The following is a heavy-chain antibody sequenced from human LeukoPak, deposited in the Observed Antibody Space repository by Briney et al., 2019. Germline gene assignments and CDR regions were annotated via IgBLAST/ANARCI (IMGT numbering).Heavy chain of an antibody. V-gene: IGHV3-30*04. CDR1: GFTFSSYD. Sequence: GGSLRLSCAASGFTFSSYDIHWVRQAPGKGLEWVAVISYDGSNKYYVDSVKGRFTISRDNAKNSLYLQMNSLRAEDTAVYYCARQGMSGYDSSPVYYYMDVWGKGTTVSVSS. J-gene: IGHJ6*03. D-gene: IGHD5-12*01. CDR3: ARQGMSGYDSSPVYYYMDV. CDR2: ISYDGSNK.